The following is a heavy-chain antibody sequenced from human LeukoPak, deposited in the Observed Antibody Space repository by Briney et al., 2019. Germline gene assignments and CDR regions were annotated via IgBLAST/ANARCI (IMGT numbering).Heavy chain of an antibody. CDR1: GFTFSSYA. CDR3: ARDSSPWYYYDRSGSNGFDP. CDR2: IAYDGGNK. J-gene: IGHJ5*02. V-gene: IGHV3-30-3*01. Sequence: QSGGSLRLSCAASGFTFSSYAIHWVRQAPGKGLEWVAVIAYDGGNKYYADSVKGRFTISRDNSKNTLFLQMNSLRAEDTAVYYCARDSSPWYYYDRSGSNGFDPWGQGTLVTVSS. D-gene: IGHD3-22*01.